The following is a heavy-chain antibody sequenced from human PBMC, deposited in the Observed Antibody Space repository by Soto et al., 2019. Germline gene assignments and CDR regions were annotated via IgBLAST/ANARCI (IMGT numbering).Heavy chain of an antibody. CDR1: GCTFSSYE. V-gene: IGHV3-48*03. CDR2: ISSSGSTI. CDR3: AREILGGKLRPNFDY. J-gene: IGHJ4*02. D-gene: IGHD1-26*01. Sequence: PGGSLRLSCAASGCTFSSYEMNWVRQAPGKGLEWVSYISSSGSTIYYADSVKGRFTISRDNAKNSLYLQMNSLRAEDTAVYYCAREILGGKLRPNFDYWGQGTLVTVSS.